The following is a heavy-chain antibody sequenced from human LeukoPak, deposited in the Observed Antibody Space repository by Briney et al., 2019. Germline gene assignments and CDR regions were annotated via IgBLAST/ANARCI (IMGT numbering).Heavy chain of an antibody. CDR2: IYSSGST. CDR1: GVSISSLY. Sequence: PSETLSLTCTVSGVSISSLYWSWIRQPPGKGLEWIGYIYSSGSTKYNPSLKSRVTMSVDTSKNQFSLKLSSVTAAETAVYFCAREGTTGWAFWGQGTLVTVSS. D-gene: IGHD1-1*01. V-gene: IGHV4-59*11. CDR3: AREGTTGWAF. J-gene: IGHJ4*02.